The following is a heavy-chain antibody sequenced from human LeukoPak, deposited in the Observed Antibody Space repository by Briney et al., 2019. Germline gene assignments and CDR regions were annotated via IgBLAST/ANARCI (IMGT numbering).Heavy chain of an antibody. Sequence: ASVKVSCKASGYTFTGYYIHWVRQAPGQGLEWMGIIIPSGGSAIYAQKFRGRVTMTRDTSTSTVYMELSSLRPEDTAVYYCARDIRSGYYYFDYWGQGTLVTVSS. CDR2: IIPSGGSA. CDR3: ARDIRSGYYYFDY. J-gene: IGHJ4*02. V-gene: IGHV1-46*01. CDR1: GYTFTGYY. D-gene: IGHD5-12*01.